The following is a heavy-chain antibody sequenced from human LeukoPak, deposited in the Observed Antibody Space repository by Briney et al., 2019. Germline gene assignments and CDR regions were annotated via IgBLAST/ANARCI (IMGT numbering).Heavy chain of an antibody. J-gene: IGHJ5*02. D-gene: IGHD2-2*01. CDR2: INPNSGGT. V-gene: IGHV1-2*02. CDR3: ARYRGYCGSTSCPPRWFDP. Sequence: ASVKVSCKASGYTFTGYYMHWVRQAPGQGLEWMGWINPNSGGTNYAQKFQGRVTMTRDTSISTAYMELRRLRSDDTAVYYGARYRGYCGSTSCPPRWFDPWGQGTLVTVSS. CDR1: GYTFTGYY.